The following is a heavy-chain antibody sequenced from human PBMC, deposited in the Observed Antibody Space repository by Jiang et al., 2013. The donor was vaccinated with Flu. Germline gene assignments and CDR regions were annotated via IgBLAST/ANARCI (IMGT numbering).Heavy chain of an antibody. Sequence: GAEVKKPGSSVKVSCKASGYTFTSYYMHWVRQAPGQGLEWMGIINPSGGSTSYAQKFQGRVTMTRDTSTSTVYMELSSLRSEDTAVYYCARGFPMITFGGVLKETRARRFDYWGQGTLVTVSS. J-gene: IGHJ4*02. V-gene: IGHV1-46*01. CDR2: INPSGGST. D-gene: IGHD3-16*01. CDR3: ARGFPMITFGGVLKETRARRFDY. CDR1: GYTFTSYY.